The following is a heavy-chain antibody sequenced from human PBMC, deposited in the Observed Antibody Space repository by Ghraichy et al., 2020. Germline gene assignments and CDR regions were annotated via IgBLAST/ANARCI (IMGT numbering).Heavy chain of an antibody. J-gene: IGHJ6*02. V-gene: IGHV1-46*01. CDR1: GYTFTSYF. CDR3: ARRGSTARGDYYGMDV. D-gene: IGHD4-17*01. CDR2: INPSSGST. Sequence: ASVKVSCKASGYTFTSYFIHWVRQAPGQGLEWMGIINPSSGSTIQGRVTMTRDTSTNTVYMELSSLRSEDTAVYYCARRGSTARGDYYGMDVWGQGTTVTVSS.